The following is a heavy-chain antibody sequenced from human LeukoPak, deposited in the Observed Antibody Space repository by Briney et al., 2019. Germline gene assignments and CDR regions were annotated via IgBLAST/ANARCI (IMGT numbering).Heavy chain of an antibody. J-gene: IGHJ4*02. CDR1: GFTFSSYA. V-gene: IGHV3-23*01. Sequence: PGGSLRPSCAASGFTFSSYAMSWVRQAPGKGLEWVSAISGSGGSTYYADSVKGRFTISRDNSKNTLYLQMNSLRAEDTAVYYCAKDPYNDSSGCYYVSWGQGTLVTVSS. CDR2: ISGSGGST. CDR3: AKDPYNDSSGCYYVS. D-gene: IGHD3-22*01.